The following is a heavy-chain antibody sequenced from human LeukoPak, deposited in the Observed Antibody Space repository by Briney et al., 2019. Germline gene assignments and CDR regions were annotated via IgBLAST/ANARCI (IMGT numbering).Heavy chain of an antibody. V-gene: IGHV3-30-3*01. J-gene: IGHJ3*02. CDR3: ARKYSSGWHTPFGAFDI. Sequence: GGSLRLSCAASGFTFSSYAMHWVRQAPGKGLEWVAVISYDGSNKYYADAVKGRFTISRDNSKNTLYLQMNSLRAEDTAVYYCARKYSSGWHTPFGAFDIWGQGTMVTVSS. CDR2: ISYDGSNK. D-gene: IGHD6-19*01. CDR1: GFTFSSYA.